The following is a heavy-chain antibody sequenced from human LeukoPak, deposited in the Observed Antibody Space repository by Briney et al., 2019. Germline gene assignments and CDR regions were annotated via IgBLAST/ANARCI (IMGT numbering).Heavy chain of an antibody. V-gene: IGHV4-39*07. CDR1: GGSISSSSYY. CDR3: ARVRGSYLDY. CDR2: IYYSGST. D-gene: IGHD1-26*01. J-gene: IGHJ4*02. Sequence: SETLSLTCTVSGGSISSSSYYWGWIRQPPGKGLEWIGSIYYSGSTYYNPSLKSRVTISVDTSKNQFSLKLSSVTAADTAVYYCARVRGSYLDYWGQGTLVTVSS.